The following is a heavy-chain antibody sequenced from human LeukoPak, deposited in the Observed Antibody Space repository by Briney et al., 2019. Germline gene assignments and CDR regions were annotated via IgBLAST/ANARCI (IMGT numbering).Heavy chain of an antibody. CDR1: GFTFSSYG. D-gene: IGHD3-9*01. CDR3: AKSRLVTTLDY. V-gene: IGHV3-30*18. J-gene: IGHJ4*02. CDR2: ISYVGSNK. Sequence: GGSLRLSCAASGFTFSSYGMHWVRQAPGKGLEWVAVISYVGSNKYYADSVKGRFTISRDNSKNTLYLQMNSLRAEDTAVYYCAKSRLVTTLDYWGQGTLVTVSS.